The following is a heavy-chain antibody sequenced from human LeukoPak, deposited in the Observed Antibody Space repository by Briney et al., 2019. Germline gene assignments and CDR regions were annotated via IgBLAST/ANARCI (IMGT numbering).Heavy chain of an antibody. CDR3: ARTREQWQVLDY. Sequence: PGGSLRLSCEASGFSFGSYGIDWVRQAPGKGLEWVAVISHEGSNQYYGDSVKGRFTISRDNSKNTVYLQMNSLRAEDTAVYYCARTREQWQVLDYWGQGTLVTVSS. CDR2: ISHEGSNQ. V-gene: IGHV3-30*03. J-gene: IGHJ4*02. D-gene: IGHD6-19*01. CDR1: GFSFGSYG.